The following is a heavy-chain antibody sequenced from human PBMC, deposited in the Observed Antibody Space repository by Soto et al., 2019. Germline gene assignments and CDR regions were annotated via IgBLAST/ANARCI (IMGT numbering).Heavy chain of an antibody. J-gene: IGHJ4*02. CDR3: ARVPPRTGTPDY. D-gene: IGHD1-7*01. V-gene: IGHV3-64*01. CDR1: GFTFSSYA. CDR2: ISSNGGST. Sequence: EVQLVESGGGLVQPGGSLRLSCAASGFTFSSYAMHWVRQAPGKGLEYVSAISSNGGSTYYANSVKGRFTISRDNSNNTLYLQMGSLRAEDMAVYYCARVPPRTGTPDYWGQGTLVTVSS.